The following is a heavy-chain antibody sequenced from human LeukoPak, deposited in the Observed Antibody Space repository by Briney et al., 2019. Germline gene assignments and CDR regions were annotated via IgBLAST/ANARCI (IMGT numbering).Heavy chain of an antibody. D-gene: IGHD1-7*01. Sequence: SQTLSLTCAISGDSVSSNSASWNWIRQSPSRGLEWLGRTYYRSRWYNDYAVSVKSRITINPDTSENQFSLQLNSVTPDDTAVYYCARDLARSNSLFDYWGQGTLVTVSS. J-gene: IGHJ4*02. V-gene: IGHV6-1*01. CDR3: ARDLARSNSLFDY. CDR2: TYYRSRWYN. CDR1: GDSVSSNSAS.